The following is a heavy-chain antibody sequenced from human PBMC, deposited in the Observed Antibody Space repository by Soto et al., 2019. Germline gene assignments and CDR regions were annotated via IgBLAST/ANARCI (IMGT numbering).Heavy chain of an antibody. CDR3: ASGIQLWLRRINNGYSG. CDR2: IIPMFGTA. V-gene: IGHV1-69*05. Sequence: QVQLVQSGAEVKKPESSVKVSCKAPGGTFSTYAISWVRQAPGQGLEWMGGIIPMFGTANYAQRFQDRVTXTXXESTTTVYMELSSSRSEDTAVYFCASGIQLWLRRINNGYSGWGQGTLVTVSS. D-gene: IGHD5-18*01. CDR1: GGTFSTYA. J-gene: IGHJ4*02.